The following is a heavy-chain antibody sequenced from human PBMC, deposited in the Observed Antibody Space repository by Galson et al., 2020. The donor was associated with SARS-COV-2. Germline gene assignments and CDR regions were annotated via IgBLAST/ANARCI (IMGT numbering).Heavy chain of an antibody. V-gene: IGHV4-38-2*02. Sequence: SETLSLTCTVSGYSISRGYYWGWIRQPPGKGLEWIGSIYHSGSTYYNPSLKSRVTISVDTSKNQFYLELRSVTAADTAVYFCAREGASRRYDGFDIWGQGTMVTVSS. CDR2: IYHSGST. CDR3: AREGASRRYDGFDI. J-gene: IGHJ3*02. CDR1: GYSISRGYY.